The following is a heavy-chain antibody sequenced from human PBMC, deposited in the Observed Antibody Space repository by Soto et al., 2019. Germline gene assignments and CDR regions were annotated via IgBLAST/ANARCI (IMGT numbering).Heavy chain of an antibody. CDR2: ISYDGSDK. V-gene: IGHV3-30-3*01. CDR3: AGNNYNVSSGFTNYWYLIS. J-gene: IGHJ2*01. D-gene: IGHD3-22*01. CDR1: GFTSSSYA. Sequence: QVQLVESGGGVVQPGRSLRLSCAASGFTSSSYAVHWVRQAPGKGLEWVAVISYDGSDKYYADSVKGRFTISRDNSKNRWYRQRNSRGAEATAWYYVAGNNYNVSSGFTNYWYLISGAVAPWSLSPQ.